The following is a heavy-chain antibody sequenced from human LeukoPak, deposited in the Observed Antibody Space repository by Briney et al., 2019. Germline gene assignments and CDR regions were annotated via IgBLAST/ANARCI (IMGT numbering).Heavy chain of an antibody. Sequence: SETLSLTCAVYGGSFSGYYCSGIRQPPGKGLEWIGEINHSGSTNYNPSLKSRVTISVDTSNNQFALKLSSVTAADTAVYYCARGYEVPAAITYYYMDVWGKGTTVTVSS. D-gene: IGHD2-2*01. J-gene: IGHJ6*03. V-gene: IGHV4-34*01. CDR1: GGSFSGYY. CDR3: ARGYEVPAAITYYYMDV. CDR2: INHSGST.